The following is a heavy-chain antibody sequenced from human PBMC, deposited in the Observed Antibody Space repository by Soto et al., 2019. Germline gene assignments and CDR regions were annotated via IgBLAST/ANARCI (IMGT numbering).Heavy chain of an antibody. CDR1: GFTFSSYS. J-gene: IGHJ6*02. CDR2: ISSSSSTI. D-gene: IGHD5-18*01. Sequence: GGSLRLSCAASGFTFSSYSMNWVRQAPGKGLEWVSYISSSSSTIYYADSVKGRFTISRDNAKNSLYLQMNSLRDEDTAVYYCARVGYSYGYYYYYGMDVWGQGTTVTVSS. CDR3: ARVGYSYGYYYYYGMDV. V-gene: IGHV3-48*02.